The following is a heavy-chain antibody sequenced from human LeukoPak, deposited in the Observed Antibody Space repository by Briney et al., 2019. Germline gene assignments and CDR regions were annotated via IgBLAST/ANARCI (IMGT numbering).Heavy chain of an antibody. D-gene: IGHD5-18*01. CDR3: AKARRGYSYGGNWYFEL. J-gene: IGHJ2*01. V-gene: IGHV4-39*07. Sequence: SETLSLTCTVSGGSISSSSYYWGWIRQPPGKGLEWIGSIYYSGSTYYNPSLKSRVTISVDTSKNQFSLKLSSVTAADTAVYYCAKARRGYSYGGNWYFELWGRGTLVTVSS. CDR1: GGSISSSSYY. CDR2: IYYSGST.